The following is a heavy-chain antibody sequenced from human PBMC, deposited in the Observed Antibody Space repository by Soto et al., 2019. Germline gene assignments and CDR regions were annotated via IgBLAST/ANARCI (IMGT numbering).Heavy chain of an antibody. CDR1: GFSLSTSGVG. CDR3: AHSEAYCGGDCYWGYFDL. CDR2: IYWDDDK. V-gene: IGHV2-5*02. D-gene: IGHD2-21*02. J-gene: IGHJ2*01. Sequence: QITLKESGPTLVKPTQTLTLTCTFSGFSLSTSGVGVGWIRQPPGKALEWLALIYWDDDKRYSPSLKSRLTITMDTSKHQVVITRTNMDPVDTATYCCAHSEAYCGGDCYWGYFDLWGRGTLVTVSS.